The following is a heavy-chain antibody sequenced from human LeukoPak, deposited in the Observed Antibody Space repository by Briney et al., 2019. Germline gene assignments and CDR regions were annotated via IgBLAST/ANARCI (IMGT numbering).Heavy chain of an antibody. V-gene: IGHV1-8*01. Sequence: ASVKVSCKASGYTFTSYDINWVRQATGQGLEWMGWMNPNSGNTGYAQEFQGRVTITRDTSASTAYMELSSLRSEDMAVYYCARAPDGYGFDYWGQGTLVTVSS. CDR2: MNPNSGNT. CDR3: ARAPDGYGFDY. J-gene: IGHJ4*02. CDR1: GYTFTSYD. D-gene: IGHD5-18*01.